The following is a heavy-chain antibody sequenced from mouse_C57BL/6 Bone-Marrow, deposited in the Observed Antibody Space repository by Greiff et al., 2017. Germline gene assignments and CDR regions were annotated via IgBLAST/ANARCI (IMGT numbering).Heavy chain of an antibody. CDR1: GYTFTSYW. V-gene: IGHV1-69*01. CDR3: APGYFDY. CDR2: IDPSDSYT. Sequence: QVQLQQSGAELVMPGASVKLSCKASGYTFTSYWMHWVKQRPGQGLEWIGEIDPSDSYTNYNQKFKGKSTLTVDKSSSTAYMQLSSLTSEDSAVYYCAPGYFDYWGQGTTLTVSS. J-gene: IGHJ2*01.